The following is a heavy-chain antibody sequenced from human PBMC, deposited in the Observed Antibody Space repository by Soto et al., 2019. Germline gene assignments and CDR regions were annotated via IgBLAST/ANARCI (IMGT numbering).Heavy chain of an antibody. CDR1: EFTFSGHW. CDR2: IKQDGTEK. V-gene: IGHV3-7*01. CDR3: ARADYVRGAFDI. Sequence: LRHSCAASEFTFSGHWVSWVRQTPEKGLEWVANIKQDGTEKYYVDSVKGRFTISRDNGRNSLYLQMNSLRAEDTAVYYCARADYVRGAFDIWGQGTMVTVSS. D-gene: IGHD3-16*01. J-gene: IGHJ3*02.